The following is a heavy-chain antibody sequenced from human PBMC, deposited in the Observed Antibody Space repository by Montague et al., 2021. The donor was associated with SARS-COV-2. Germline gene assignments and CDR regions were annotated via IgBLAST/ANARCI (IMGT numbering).Heavy chain of an antibody. V-gene: IGHV2-70*11. CDR1: GFSLSTSGMC. J-gene: IGHJ4*02. CDR2: IDWDDDK. D-gene: IGHD6-19*01. Sequence: PALVKPTQTLTLTCAFSGFSLSTSGMCVSWIRQPPGKALEWLARIDWDDDKYYSTSLRTRLTISKDTSKNQVVLTMTNMDPVDTATYYCARMTVAGIPFDDWGQGTLVTVSS. CDR3: ARMTVAGIPFDD.